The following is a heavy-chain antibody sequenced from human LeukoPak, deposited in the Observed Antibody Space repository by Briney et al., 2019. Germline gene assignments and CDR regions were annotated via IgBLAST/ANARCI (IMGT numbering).Heavy chain of an antibody. J-gene: IGHJ4*02. V-gene: IGHV4-59*01. CDR2: IYYSGST. D-gene: IGHD3-22*01. CDR1: GGSISSYY. CDR3: ARGGNYYDSSGYYYSDY. Sequence: PSETLSLTCTVSGGSISSYYWSWIRQPPGKGLEWIGYIYYSGSTNYNPSLKSRVTISVDTSKNQFSLKLSSVTAADTAVYYCARGGNYYDSSGYYYSDYWGQGTLVTVSS.